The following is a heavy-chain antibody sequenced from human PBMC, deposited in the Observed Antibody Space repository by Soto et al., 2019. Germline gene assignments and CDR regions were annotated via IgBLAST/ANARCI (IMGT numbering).Heavy chain of an antibody. D-gene: IGHD6-6*01. CDR1: GYTFTSYD. V-gene: IGHV1-8*01. J-gene: IGHJ6*02. Sequence: QVQLVQSGAEVKKPGASVKVSCKASGYTFTSYDINWVRQATGQGLEWMGWMNPNSGNTGYAQKFQGRVTMTRNTSISTAYMELSSLRSEDTAVYYCARERQLALPRYYYYGMDVWGQGTTVTVSS. CDR2: MNPNSGNT. CDR3: ARERQLALPRYYYYGMDV.